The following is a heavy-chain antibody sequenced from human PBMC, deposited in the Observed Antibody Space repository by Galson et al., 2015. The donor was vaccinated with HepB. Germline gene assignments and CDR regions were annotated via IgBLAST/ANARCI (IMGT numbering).Heavy chain of an antibody. V-gene: IGHV1-2*04. J-gene: IGHJ6*01. CDR2: INPDTGGT. Sequence: SVKVSCKASGFTFTDYYIHWVRQAPGQALEWMGWINPDTGGTNYAQKFQDWVSMTRDTSMSTASMELRSLRSDDTAVYCCARYYFYGFDVWGQGTTVTVAS. CDR1: GFTFTDYY. CDR3: ARYYFYGFDV.